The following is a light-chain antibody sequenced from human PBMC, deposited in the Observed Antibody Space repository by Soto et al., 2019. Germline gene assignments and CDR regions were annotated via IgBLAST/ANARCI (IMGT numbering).Light chain of an antibody. CDR1: QWLXNH. Sequence: IRLTQSASSLSASVGDSVTITCRASQWLXNHFAWDQMKPGKVPKVLIXAQSALQSGGPSRFSGSGSGKDFTLTISSLQPEDVATYYCRKYNSAPPRTFGQGTRLEIK. CDR3: RKYNSAPPRT. V-gene: IGKV1-27*01. CDR2: AQS. J-gene: IGKJ5*01.